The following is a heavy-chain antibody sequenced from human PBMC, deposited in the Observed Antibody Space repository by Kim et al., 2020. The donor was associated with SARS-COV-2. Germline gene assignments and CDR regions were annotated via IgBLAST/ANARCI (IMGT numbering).Heavy chain of an antibody. CDR3: AREEGYDIPTGLHFDY. D-gene: IGHD3-9*01. CDR2: IKQDGSEK. CDR1: GFTFSSYW. J-gene: IGHJ4*02. V-gene: IGHV3-7*03. Sequence: GGSLRLSCAASGFTFSSYWMSWVRQAPGKGLEWVANIKQDGSEKYYVDSVKGRFTISRDNAKNSLYLQMNSLRAEDTAVYYCAREEGYDIPTGLHFDYWGQGTLVTVSS.